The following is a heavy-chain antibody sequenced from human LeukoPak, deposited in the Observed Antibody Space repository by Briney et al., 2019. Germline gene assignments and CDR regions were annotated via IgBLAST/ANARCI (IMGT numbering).Heavy chain of an antibody. CDR2: ISYDGSNK. Sequence: GGSLRLSCAASGFMFSSNWMSWVRQAPGKGLEWVAVISYDGSNKYYADSVKGRFTISRDNSKNTLYLQMNSLRAEDTAVYYCAKRYSMDYYGMDVWGQGTTVTVSS. D-gene: IGHD6-13*01. CDR3: AKRYSMDYYGMDV. V-gene: IGHV3-30*18. J-gene: IGHJ6*02. CDR1: GFMFSSNW.